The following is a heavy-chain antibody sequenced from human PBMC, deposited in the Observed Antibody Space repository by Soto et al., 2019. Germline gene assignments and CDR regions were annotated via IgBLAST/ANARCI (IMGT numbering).Heavy chain of an antibody. Sequence: GGSLRLSCAASGFTFSSYAMSWVRQAPGKGLEWVSAISGSGGSTYYADSVKGRFTISRDNSKNTLYLQMNSLRAEDTAVYYCAKDLLAWPNHPPNWFDPSGPGTLVTVS. V-gene: IGHV3-23*01. CDR2: ISGSGGST. D-gene: IGHD5-12*01. CDR1: GFTFSSYA. J-gene: IGHJ5*02. CDR3: AKDLLAWPNHPPNWFDP.